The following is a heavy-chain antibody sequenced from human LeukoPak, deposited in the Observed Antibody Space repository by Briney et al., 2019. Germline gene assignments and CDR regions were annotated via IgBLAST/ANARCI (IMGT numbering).Heavy chain of an antibody. J-gene: IGHJ3*02. CDR1: GYTFTSYG. Sequence: GASVKVSCKASGYTFTSYGISWVRQAPGQGLEWMGRIIPILGIANYAQKFQGRVTITADKSTSTAYMELSSLRSEDTAVYYCARGRSGSYLSRGDAFDIWGQGTMVTVSS. CDR3: ARGRSGSYLSRGDAFDI. CDR2: IIPILGIA. D-gene: IGHD1-26*01. V-gene: IGHV1-69*04.